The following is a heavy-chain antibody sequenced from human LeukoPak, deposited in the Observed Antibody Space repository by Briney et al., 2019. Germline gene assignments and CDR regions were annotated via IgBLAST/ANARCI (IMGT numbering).Heavy chain of an antibody. CDR2: VRGSGGST. Sequence: RSGGSLRLSCAVSGFTFSNYAMTWVRQAPGKGLEWVSAVRGSGGSTYYADSVKGRFTISRDNYKNTLYLQMNSLRAEDTAVYYCANLVASVAGGPYYFDYWGQGTLVTVSS. CDR3: ANLVASVAGGPYYFDY. V-gene: IGHV3-23*01. CDR1: GFTFSNYA. D-gene: IGHD2-15*01. J-gene: IGHJ4*02.